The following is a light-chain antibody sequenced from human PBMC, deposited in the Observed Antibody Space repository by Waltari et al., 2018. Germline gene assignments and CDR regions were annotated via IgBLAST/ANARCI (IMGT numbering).Light chain of an antibody. CDR2: SNN. Sequence: QSVLTQPPSASGTPGQRVTISCSGSSSNIGNNPINWYHQLPGTAPKLLIYSNNQRPSWVPDRFSGSKSDTSSSLTSSGLQSEDEADYYCATWDDNLTGVVFGGGTKLTV. CDR3: ATWDDNLTGVV. V-gene: IGLV1-44*01. CDR1: SSNIGNNP. J-gene: IGLJ2*01.